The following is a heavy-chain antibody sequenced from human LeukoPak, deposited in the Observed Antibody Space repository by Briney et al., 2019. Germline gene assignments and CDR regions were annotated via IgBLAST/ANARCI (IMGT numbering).Heavy chain of an antibody. Sequence: SETLSLTCTVSGYSISSGYYWGWIRQPPGKGLEWIGSIYHSGSTYYNPSLKSRVTISVDTSNNQFSLKLSSVTAADTAVYHCARLTGLGYCSGGSCYQTYYFDYWGQGILVTVSS. D-gene: IGHD2-15*01. CDR3: ARLTGLGYCSGGSCYQTYYFDY. CDR1: GYSISSGYY. J-gene: IGHJ4*02. CDR2: IYHSGST. V-gene: IGHV4-38-2*02.